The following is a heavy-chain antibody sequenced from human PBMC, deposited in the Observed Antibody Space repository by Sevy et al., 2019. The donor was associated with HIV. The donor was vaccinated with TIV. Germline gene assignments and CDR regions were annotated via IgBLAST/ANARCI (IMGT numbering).Heavy chain of an antibody. CDR3: AKGYGSGSPPDS. J-gene: IGHJ4*02. CDR2: ISGSGGST. Sequence: GGSLRLSCAASGFIFNSYAMSWVCQAPGKGLEWVSGISGSGGSTYYADSVKGRSSISRDNSRNTVYLEINSLRAEDTAVYFCAKGYGSGSPPDSWGQGTLVTVSS. D-gene: IGHD3-10*01. CDR1: GFIFNSYA. V-gene: IGHV3-23*01.